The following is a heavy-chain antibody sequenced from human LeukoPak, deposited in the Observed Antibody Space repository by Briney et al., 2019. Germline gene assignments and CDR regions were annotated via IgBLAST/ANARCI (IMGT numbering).Heavy chain of an antibody. J-gene: IGHJ1*01. V-gene: IGHV3-21*01. D-gene: IGHD6-13*01. CDR1: GFTFSSYS. CDR2: ISSSSSYI. CDR3: AGSGIAAAGTHFQH. Sequence: GGSLRLSCAASGFTFSSYSMNWVRQAPGKGLEWVSSISSSSSYIYYADSVKGRFTISRDNAKNSLYLQMNSLRAEDTAVYYCAGSGIAAAGTHFQHWGQGTLVTVSS.